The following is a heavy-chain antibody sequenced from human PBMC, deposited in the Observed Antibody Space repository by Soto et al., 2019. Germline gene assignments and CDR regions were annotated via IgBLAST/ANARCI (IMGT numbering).Heavy chain of an antibody. CDR3: ARRPLRYFDWLKGGKTFDI. J-gene: IGHJ3*02. D-gene: IGHD3-9*01. CDR1: GYTFTSYG. Sequence: GASVKVSCKASGYTFTSYGISWVRQAPGQGLEWTGWISAYNGNTNYAQKLQGRVTMTTDTSTSTAYMELRSLRSDDTAVYYCARRPLRYFDWLKGGKTFDIWGQGTMVTVSS. V-gene: IGHV1-18*04. CDR2: ISAYNGNT.